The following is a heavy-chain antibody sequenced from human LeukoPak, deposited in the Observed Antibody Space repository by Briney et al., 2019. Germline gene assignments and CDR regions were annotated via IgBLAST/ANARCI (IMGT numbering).Heavy chain of an antibody. Sequence: GGSLRLSCAASGFTFSSYAMSWVRQAPGKGLEWVAVISYDGSSKYYADSVKGRFTISRDNSKNTLYLQMNSLRAEDTAVYYCARLIAVADAVDYWGQGTLVTVSP. CDR3: ARLIAVADAVDY. V-gene: IGHV3-30-3*01. J-gene: IGHJ4*02. D-gene: IGHD6-19*01. CDR1: GFTFSSYA. CDR2: ISYDGSSK.